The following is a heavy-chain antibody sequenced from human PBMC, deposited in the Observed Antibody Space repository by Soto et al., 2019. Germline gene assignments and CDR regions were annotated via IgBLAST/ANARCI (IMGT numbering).Heavy chain of an antibody. CDR2: ISAYNGNT. Sequence: ASVKVSCKASGYSFTSYGINWVRQAPGQGLEWMGWISAYNGNTNYAQKLQGRVTMTTDTSTSTAFMVLRSLRSDDTAVYYCARELRFLEWFDGFDIWGQGTMVTVSS. V-gene: IGHV1-18*01. CDR3: ARELRFLEWFDGFDI. J-gene: IGHJ3*02. D-gene: IGHD3-3*01. CDR1: GYSFTSYG.